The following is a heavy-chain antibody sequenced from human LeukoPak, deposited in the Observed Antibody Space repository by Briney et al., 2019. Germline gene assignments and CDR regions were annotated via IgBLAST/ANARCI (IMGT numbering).Heavy chain of an antibody. Sequence: SETLSLTCAVYGGSFSGYYWSWIRQPPGKGLEWIGEINHSGSTNYNPSLKSRVTISVDTSKNQFSLKLSSVTAADTAVYYCARRGAAAAGNYYYYYYMDVWGKGTTVTVSS. J-gene: IGHJ6*03. CDR2: INHSGST. V-gene: IGHV4-34*01. D-gene: IGHD6-13*01. CDR3: ARRGAAAAGNYYYYYYMDV. CDR1: GGSFSGYY.